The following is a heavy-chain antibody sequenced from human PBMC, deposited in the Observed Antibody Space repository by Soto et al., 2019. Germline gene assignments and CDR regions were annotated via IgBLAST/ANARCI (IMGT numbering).Heavy chain of an antibody. V-gene: IGHV3-30*18. CDR2: MSYDGSNK. J-gene: IGHJ6*02. D-gene: IGHD3-9*01. CDR1: GFTFSSYG. Sequence: QVQLVESGGGVVQPGRSLRLSCAASGFTFSSYGMHWVRQAPGKGLEWVAVMSYDGSNKYYADSVKGRFTISRDNSKNTLYLQMNSLRAEDTAVYYCANEGQYYDILTGYRSYYGMDVWAQGTTVTVSS. CDR3: ANEGQYYDILTGYRSYYGMDV.